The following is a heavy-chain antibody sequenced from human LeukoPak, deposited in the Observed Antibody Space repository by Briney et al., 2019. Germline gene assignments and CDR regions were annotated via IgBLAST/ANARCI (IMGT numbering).Heavy chain of an antibody. D-gene: IGHD3-10*01. CDR3: AMPSITMVRGVTGDAFDI. Sequence: SETLCLTCTVSVYSISSGYDWGWIRQPPGKGLEWIGNIYHSGSTYYNPSLKSRVTISVDTSKNQFSLKLSSVTAADTAVYYCAMPSITMVRGVTGDAFDIWGQGTMVTVSS. CDR2: IYHSGST. V-gene: IGHV4-38-2*02. CDR1: VYSISSGYD. J-gene: IGHJ3*02.